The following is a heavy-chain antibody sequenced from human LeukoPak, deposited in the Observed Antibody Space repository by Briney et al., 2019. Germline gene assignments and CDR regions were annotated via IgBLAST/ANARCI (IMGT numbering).Heavy chain of an antibody. Sequence: GGSLRLSCAASGFTFSSYATSWVRQAPGKGLEWVSAISGSGGSTYYADSVKGRFTISRDNSKNTLYLQMNSLRAEDTAVYYCAKDLNAHGFGELLYDYWGQGTLVTVSS. CDR3: AKDLNAHGFGELLYDY. D-gene: IGHD3-10*01. CDR1: GFTFSSYA. V-gene: IGHV3-23*01. J-gene: IGHJ4*02. CDR2: ISGSGGST.